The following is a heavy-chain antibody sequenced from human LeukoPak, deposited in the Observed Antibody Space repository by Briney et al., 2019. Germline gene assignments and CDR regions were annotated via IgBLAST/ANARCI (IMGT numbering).Heavy chain of an antibody. J-gene: IGHJ5*02. V-gene: IGHV4-34*01. CDR2: INHSGST. Sequence: KPSETLSLTCAVYGGSFSGYYWSWIRQPPGKGLEWIGEINHSGSTNYNPSLKSRVTISVDTSKNQFSLKLSSVTAADTAVYYCAREAITIFGVVRTQTTYGPHRFDPWGQGTLVTVSS. D-gene: IGHD3-3*01. CDR1: GGSFSGYY. CDR3: AREAITIFGVVRTQTTYGPHRFDP.